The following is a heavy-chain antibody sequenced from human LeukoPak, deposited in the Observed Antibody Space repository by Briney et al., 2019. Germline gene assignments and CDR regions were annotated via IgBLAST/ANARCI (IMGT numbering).Heavy chain of an antibody. D-gene: IGHD2-15*01. CDR3: ARKADYFDL. Sequence: GGSLRLSCAGSGFTYSDYDMSWIRQAPGKGLEWVSYIGSRSTYTNYADSVKGRFTISRDNAENSLYLQMNSLRAEDTAVYYCARKADYFDLWRQGTLVTVSS. J-gene: IGHJ4*02. V-gene: IGHV3-11*06. CDR2: IGSRSTYT. CDR1: GFTYSDYD.